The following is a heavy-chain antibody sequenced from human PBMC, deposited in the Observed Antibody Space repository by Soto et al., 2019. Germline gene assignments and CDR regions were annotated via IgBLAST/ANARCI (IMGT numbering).Heavy chain of an antibody. CDR2: SRPDTDDR. D-gene: IGHD1-26*01. CDR3: AREDGTFDS. J-gene: IGHJ4*02. V-gene: IGHV3-7*04. Sequence: VQLVESGGGLVQPGGSLRLSCAASGFNFSRYWMNWVRQAPGKGLEWVANSRPDTDDRFHADSVRGRFSISRDNAKKSLFLQMTSLRVEDTAVYYCAREDGTFDSWGQGILVTVSS. CDR1: GFNFSRYW.